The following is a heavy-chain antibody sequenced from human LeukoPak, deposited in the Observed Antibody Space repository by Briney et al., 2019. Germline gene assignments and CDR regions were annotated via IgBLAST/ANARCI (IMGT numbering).Heavy chain of an antibody. V-gene: IGHV3-73*01. CDR1: GFTFSDSA. D-gene: IGHD2-8*01. Sequence: GGSLKLSCAASGFTFSDSAIHWVRQASGKGLEWVGRIRDKGYGHATAYTASVKGRFTLSRDDSKNTAYLQMNSLKTEDTALYYCTTPNEGNWFDPWGQGTLVTVSS. J-gene: IGHJ5*02. CDR2: IRDKGYGHAT. CDR3: TTPNEGNWFDP.